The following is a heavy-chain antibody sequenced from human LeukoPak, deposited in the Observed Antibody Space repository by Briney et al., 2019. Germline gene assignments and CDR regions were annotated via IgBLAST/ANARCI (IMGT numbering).Heavy chain of an antibody. J-gene: IGHJ4*02. D-gene: IGHD3-10*01. CDR1: GFTFSSYA. CDR3: ARDRRGFGELFHLFDD. Sequence: GGSLRLSCAASGFTFSSYAMHWVRQAPGKGLEWVAVISYDGSNKYYADSVKGRFTISRDNSKNTLYLQMNSLRAEDTAVYYCARDRRGFGELFHLFDDRGQGTLVTVSS. V-gene: IGHV3-30-3*01. CDR2: ISYDGSNK.